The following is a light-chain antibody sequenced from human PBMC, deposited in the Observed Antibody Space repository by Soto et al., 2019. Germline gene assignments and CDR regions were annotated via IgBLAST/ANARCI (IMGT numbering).Light chain of an antibody. CDR1: SSNIGSNI. Sequence: HSVLTQPPSAPGTPGQRVTISCSGSSSNIGSNIVNWYQQLPGTAPKLFIYSNTQRPSGVPDRFSGSKSGTSASLAISGLQSEDEADYYCAAWDDSLTGVVFGGGTQLTVL. CDR3: AAWDDSLTGVV. J-gene: IGLJ2*01. CDR2: SNT. V-gene: IGLV1-44*01.